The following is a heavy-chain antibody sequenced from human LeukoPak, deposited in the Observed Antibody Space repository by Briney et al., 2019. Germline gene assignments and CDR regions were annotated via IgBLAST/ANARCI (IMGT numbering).Heavy chain of an antibody. J-gene: IGHJ4*02. CDR2: VYYSGST. V-gene: IGHV4-39*07. CDR3: ARGPDSSGYYFDY. CDR1: GGSISSSNYY. D-gene: IGHD3-22*01. Sequence: PSETLSLTCTVSGGSISSSNYYWGWIRQPPGKGLEWVGSVYYSGSTNYNPSLKSRVTISVDTSKNQFSLKLSSVTAADTAVYYCARGPDSSGYYFDYWGQGTLVTVSS.